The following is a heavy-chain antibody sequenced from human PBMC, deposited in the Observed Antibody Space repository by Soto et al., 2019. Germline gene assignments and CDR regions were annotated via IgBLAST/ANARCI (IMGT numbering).Heavy chain of an antibody. CDR2: ITGSSSNL. J-gene: IGHJ4*02. D-gene: IGHD3-9*01. CDR3: SKGGAVYGLLTHDY. CDR1: GFTFSDYA. Sequence: EVQLLESGGGLEQPGGSLRLSCAASGFTFSDYAMSWVRQAPGKGLEWVTTITGSSSNLYYTDSVKGRFAISRDNSSTILYMQMNSLTAEDTAVYQGSKGGAVYGLLTHDYWGQGTLVT. V-gene: IGHV3-23*01.